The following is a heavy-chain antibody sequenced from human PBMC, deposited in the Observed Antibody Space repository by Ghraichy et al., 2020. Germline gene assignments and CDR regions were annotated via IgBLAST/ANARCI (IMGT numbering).Heavy chain of an antibody. Sequence: GGSLRLSCAASGFTFSSYGMHWVRQAPGKGLEWVAFIRYDGSTKYYADSVKGRFAISRDSSKNTLYLQMNSLRAEDTAVYYCAYSVGYYCFWSGLRGGDYYLDVGGKGTPVIVSS. D-gene: IGHD3-3*01. CDR1: GFTFSSYG. V-gene: IGHV3-30*02. CDR3: AYSVGYYCFWSGLRGGDYYLDV. J-gene: IGHJ6*03. CDR2: IRYDGSTK.